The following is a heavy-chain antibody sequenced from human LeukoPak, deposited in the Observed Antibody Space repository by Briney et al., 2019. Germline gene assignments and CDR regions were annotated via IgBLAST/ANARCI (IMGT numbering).Heavy chain of an antibody. D-gene: IGHD4-11*01. CDR2: IYYSGSP. V-gene: IGHV4-39*01. Sequence: SETLSLTCTVSGGSISSSRYYWGWIRQPPGKGLDWIGNIYYSGSPYYNPSLKSRVTISVDTSKNQFSLKLSSVTAADTAVYYCASALQGAFDIWGQGTMVTVYS. CDR1: GGSISSSRYY. CDR3: ASALQGAFDI. J-gene: IGHJ3*02.